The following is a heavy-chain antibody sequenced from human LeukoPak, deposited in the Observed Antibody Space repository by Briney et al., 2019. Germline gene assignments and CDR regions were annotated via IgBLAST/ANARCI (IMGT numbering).Heavy chain of an antibody. Sequence: SQTLSLTCTVCVGSISSGDYYWSWIRQPPGKGLEWIGYIYYSGSTYYNPSLKSRVTISVDTSKNQFSLKLSSVTAADTAVYYCASFPRYYYDSSGPNWGQGTLVTVSS. J-gene: IGHJ4*02. CDR3: ASFPRYYYDSSGPN. CDR2: IYYSGST. D-gene: IGHD3-22*01. CDR1: VGSISSGDYY. V-gene: IGHV4-30-4*01.